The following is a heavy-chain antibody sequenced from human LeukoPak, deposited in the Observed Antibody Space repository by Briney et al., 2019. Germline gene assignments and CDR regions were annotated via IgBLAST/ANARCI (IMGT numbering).Heavy chain of an antibody. CDR2: ISSSSSYI. CDR1: GFTFSSYW. CDR3: ARDQPTLYCSGGSCYSGVDY. V-gene: IGHV3-21*01. Sequence: GGSLRLSCAASGFTFSSYWMSWVRQAPGKGLEWVSSISSSSSYIYYADSVKGRFTISRDNAKNSLYLQMNSLRAEDTAVYYCARDQPTLYCSGGSCYSGVDYWGQGTLVTVSS. D-gene: IGHD2-15*01. J-gene: IGHJ4*02.